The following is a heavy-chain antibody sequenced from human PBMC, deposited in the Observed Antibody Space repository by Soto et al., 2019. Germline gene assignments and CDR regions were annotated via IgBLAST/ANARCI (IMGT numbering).Heavy chain of an antibody. CDR3: ASSYGSGYRAFDS. D-gene: IGHD3-10*01. Sequence: QVQLVQSGAEVKKPGSSVRVSCKASGDTFNFYSINWVRQAPGLGLEWMGRINPFLSMSNYAQRFQGRVTLTPDXXTSTAYMELSSLRSEATAMYYCASSYGSGYRAFDSWGQGALVTVSS. CDR2: INPFLSMS. J-gene: IGHJ4*02. V-gene: IGHV1-69*02. CDR1: GDTFNFYS.